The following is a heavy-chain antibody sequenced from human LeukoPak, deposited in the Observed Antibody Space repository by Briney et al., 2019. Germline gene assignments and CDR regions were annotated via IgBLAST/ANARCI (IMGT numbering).Heavy chain of an antibody. V-gene: IGHV3-48*01. J-gene: IGHJ6*01. CDR3: ARDSYSRRPYYYYYGMDV. CDR2: ISSSSSTI. Sequence: GGSLRLSCAASGFTFSSYSMNWVRQAPGKGLEWVSYISSSSSTIYYADSVKGRFTISIDNAKNSLYLQMNSLRAEDTAVYYCARDSYSRRPYYYYYGMDVWGQGTTVTVSS. D-gene: IGHD6-13*01. CDR1: GFTFSSYS.